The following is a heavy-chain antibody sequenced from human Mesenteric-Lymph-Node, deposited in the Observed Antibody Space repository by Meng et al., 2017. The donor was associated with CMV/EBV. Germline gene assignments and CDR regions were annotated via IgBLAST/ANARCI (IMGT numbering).Heavy chain of an antibody. CDR2: ISGSGVSR. V-gene: IGHV3-23*01. J-gene: IGHJ4*02. D-gene: IGHD6-19*01. Sequence: GESLKISCVASGCTFSRCAMNWVRQAPGKGLEWVSLISGSGVSRDYADSVKGRFTVSRDNAKNTLYLQMDGLRAEDTAIYYCAKATNEYGYSSGFFEYWGQGTLVTVSS. CDR3: AKATNEYGYSSGFFEY. CDR1: GCTFSRCA.